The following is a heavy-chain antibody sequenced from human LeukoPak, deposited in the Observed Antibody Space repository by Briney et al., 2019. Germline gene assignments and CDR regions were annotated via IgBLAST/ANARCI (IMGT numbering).Heavy chain of an antibody. Sequence: GGSLRLSCAATDFDFSSHAMTWVRQAPGKGLEWVSAISISGTKTYYADSVKGRFTISRDNSKNTLYLQMNSLRAEDTAVYYCARDPSYYDSSGYLNWGQGTLVTVSS. V-gene: IGHV3-23*01. D-gene: IGHD3-22*01. J-gene: IGHJ4*02. CDR3: ARDPSYYDSSGYLN. CDR2: ISISGTKT. CDR1: DFDFSSHA.